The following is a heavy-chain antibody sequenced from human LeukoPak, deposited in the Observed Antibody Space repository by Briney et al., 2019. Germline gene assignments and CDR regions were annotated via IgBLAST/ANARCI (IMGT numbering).Heavy chain of an antibody. J-gene: IGHJ4*02. CDR3: ARDPWFGEFLGDY. Sequence: ASVKVSCKASGGTFSSYAISWVRQAPGQGLEWMGGIIPIFGTANYAQKFQGRVTITADESTSTAYMELSRLRSDDTAVYYCARDPWFGEFLGDYRGQGTLVAVSS. V-gene: IGHV1-69*13. CDR1: GGTFSSYA. D-gene: IGHD3-10*01. CDR2: IIPIFGTA.